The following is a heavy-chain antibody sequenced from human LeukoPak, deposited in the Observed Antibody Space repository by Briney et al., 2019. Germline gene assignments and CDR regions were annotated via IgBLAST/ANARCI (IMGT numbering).Heavy chain of an antibody. CDR3: ARGGASNWFDP. Sequence: GGSLRLSCAASGFTFSSYGMHWVRQAPGKGLEWVAVIWYDGSNKYYADSVKGRFTISRDNSKNTLYLQMNSLRAEDTAVYYWARGGASNWFDPWGQGTLVTVSS. V-gene: IGHV3-33*01. CDR1: GFTFSSYG. J-gene: IGHJ5*02. CDR2: IWYDGSNK.